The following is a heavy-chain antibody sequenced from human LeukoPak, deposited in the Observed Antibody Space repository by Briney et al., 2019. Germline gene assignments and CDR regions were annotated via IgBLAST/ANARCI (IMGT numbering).Heavy chain of an antibody. V-gene: IGHV4-59*01. CDR3: ARGWELRLFDY. D-gene: IGHD1-26*01. CDR1: GDSISLYY. CDR2: IYYSGST. J-gene: IGHJ4*02. Sequence: PSETLSLTCTGSGDSISLYYWSWIRQPPGKGLEWIGYIYYSGSTNYNPSLKSRVTISVDTSKNQFSLKLSSVTAADTAVYYCARGWELRLFDYWGQGTLVTVSS.